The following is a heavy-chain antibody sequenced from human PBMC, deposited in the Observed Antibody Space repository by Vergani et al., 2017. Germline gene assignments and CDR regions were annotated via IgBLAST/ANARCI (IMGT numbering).Heavy chain of an antibody. CDR2: IYTSGST. CDR3: ARGGAARGGGDYYYYGMDV. V-gene: IGHV4-61*02. CDR1: GGSISSGSYY. D-gene: IGHD6-6*01. J-gene: IGHJ6*02. Sequence: QVQLQESGPGLVKPSQTLSLTCTVSGGSISSGSYYWSWIRQPAGKGLEWIGRIYTSGSTNYNPSLKSRVTISVDTSKNQFSLKLSSVTAADTAVYYCARGGAARGGGDYYYYGMDVWGQGTTVTVSS.